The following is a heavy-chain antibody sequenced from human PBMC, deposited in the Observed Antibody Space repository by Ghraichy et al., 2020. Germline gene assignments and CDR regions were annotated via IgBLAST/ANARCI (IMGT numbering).Heavy chain of an antibody. J-gene: IGHJ4*02. Sequence: SETLSLTCTVSGGSISSSSYYWGWIRQPPGKGLEWIGSIYYSGSTYYNPSLKSRVTISVDTSKNQFSLKLSSVTAADTAVYYCARPRSGYYSYYFDYWGQGTLVTVSS. D-gene: IGHD3-3*01. CDR3: ARPRSGYYSYYFDY. V-gene: IGHV4-39*01. CDR1: GGSISSSSYY. CDR2: IYYSGST.